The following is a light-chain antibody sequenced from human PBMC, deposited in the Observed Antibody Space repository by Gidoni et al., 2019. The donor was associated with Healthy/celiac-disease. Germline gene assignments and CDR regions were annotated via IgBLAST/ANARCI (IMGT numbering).Light chain of an antibody. CDR3: QQYDSLPLT. Sequence: DFQMTQSPSSLSASVGDRVTITCQASQDINNYLNWYQQKPGTAPKLLIYDASNLETGVPSRFSGSGSGTDFTFTISSLQPEDIATYYCQQYDSLPLTFGGGTKVEIK. CDR1: QDINNY. CDR2: DAS. V-gene: IGKV1-33*01. J-gene: IGKJ4*01.